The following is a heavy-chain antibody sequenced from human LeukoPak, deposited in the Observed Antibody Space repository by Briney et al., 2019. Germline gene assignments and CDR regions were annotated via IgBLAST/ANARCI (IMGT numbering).Heavy chain of an antibody. J-gene: IGHJ4*02. CDR3: ASGKNWFFDY. CDR1: GGTFSSYA. D-gene: IGHD3-10*01. Sequence: ASLRVSCKASGGTFSSYAISWVRQAPGQGLEWMGGIIPIFGTANYAQKFQGGVTITADGSTSTAYMELSSMRSEDTAVYYGASGKNWFFDYWGQGTLVTASS. V-gene: IGHV1-69*13. CDR2: IIPIFGTA.